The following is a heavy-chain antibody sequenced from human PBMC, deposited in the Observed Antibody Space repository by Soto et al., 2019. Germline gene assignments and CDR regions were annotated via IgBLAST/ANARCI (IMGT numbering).Heavy chain of an antibody. J-gene: IGHJ6*02. Sequence: SQTLSLTCVGSGDTVSSNSVAWNWVRQSPSRGLEWLGRTYYRSRWYSDYAVFVRSRIDINADTSKNQVSLQLNSVTPEDTAVYYCARSEEDSDYYYYGMDVWGQGTTVTVSS. CDR3: ARSEEDSDYYYYGMDV. V-gene: IGHV6-1*01. D-gene: IGHD2-15*01. CDR1: GDTVSSNSVA. CDR2: TYYRSRWYS.